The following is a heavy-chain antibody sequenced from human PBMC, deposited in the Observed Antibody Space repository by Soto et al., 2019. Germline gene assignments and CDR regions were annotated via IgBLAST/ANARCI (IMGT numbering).Heavy chain of an antibody. J-gene: IGHJ3*02. CDR3: ASCSYDYVSDTLNAFDI. CDR2: MNPNSGNT. Sequence: GASVKVSCKASGYTFTSYDINWVRQATGQGLEWMGWMNPNSGNTGYAQKFQGRVTMTRNTSISTAYMELSSLRSEDTAVYYCASCSYDYVSDTLNAFDIWAQRTMVTGSS. V-gene: IGHV1-8*01. CDR1: GYTFTSYD. D-gene: IGHD3-16*01.